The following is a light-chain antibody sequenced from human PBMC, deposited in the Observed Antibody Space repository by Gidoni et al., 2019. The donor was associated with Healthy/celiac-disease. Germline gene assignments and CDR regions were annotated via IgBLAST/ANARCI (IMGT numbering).Light chain of an antibody. J-gene: IGKJ1*01. Sequence: DIVMTQSPDSLAVSLGERATINCKSSQSVLYSSNNKNYLAWYQQKPGQPPKLIIYWASTRESGVPDRFSGSGSGTDFTLTISSLQAEDVAVYYCQQYYSTPLTFGQXTKVEIK. CDR2: WAS. CDR3: QQYYSTPLT. V-gene: IGKV4-1*01. CDR1: QSVLYSSNNKNY.